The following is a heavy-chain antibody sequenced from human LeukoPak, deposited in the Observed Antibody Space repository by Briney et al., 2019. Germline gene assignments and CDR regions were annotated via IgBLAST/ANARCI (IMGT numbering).Heavy chain of an antibody. J-gene: IGHJ4*02. D-gene: IGHD6-13*01. CDR2: IIPIFGTA. CDR1: GGTFSSYA. V-gene: IGHV1-69*13. CDR3: AFLPGIAAAGRFDY. Sequence: SVKVSCKASGGTFSSYAISWVRQAPGQGLEWMGGIIPIFGTANYAQKFQGRVTITADESTSTAYMELSSLRSEDTAVYYCAFLPGIAAAGRFDYWGQGTLVTVSS.